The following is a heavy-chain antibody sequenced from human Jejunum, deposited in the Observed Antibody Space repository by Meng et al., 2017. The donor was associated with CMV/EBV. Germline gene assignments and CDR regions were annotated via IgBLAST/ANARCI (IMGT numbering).Heavy chain of an antibody. CDR1: GFTFSNAW. CDR2: IKTKSDGGTT. CDR3: TTARLGIYDC. V-gene: IGHV3-15*01. Sequence: EVQLVESGGGFVEPXGSLSLSCAASGFTFSNAWMGWVRQAPGKGLEWVGRIKTKSDGGTTAYAAPVKGRFTISRDDSKNTLYLQMNSLKTEDTAVYYCTTARLGIYDCRGHGTLVTVSS. J-gene: IGHJ4*01. D-gene: IGHD5-12*01.